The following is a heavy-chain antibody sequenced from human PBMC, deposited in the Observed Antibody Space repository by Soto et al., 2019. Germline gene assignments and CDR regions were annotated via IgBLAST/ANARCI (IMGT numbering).Heavy chain of an antibody. CDR3: ARGMYYYDSSPLLDY. V-gene: IGHV1-2*04. Sequence: QVQLVQSGAEMKKPVASVMVSCKASGYTFTGYYMHWVRQAPGQGLEWMGWINPNSGGTNYAQNVQGWVTMTRDTSITTAYMELSRLRSEDTAVYYCARGMYYYDSSPLLDYWGQGTLVTVSS. CDR1: GYTFTGYY. CDR2: INPNSGGT. D-gene: IGHD3-22*01. J-gene: IGHJ4*02.